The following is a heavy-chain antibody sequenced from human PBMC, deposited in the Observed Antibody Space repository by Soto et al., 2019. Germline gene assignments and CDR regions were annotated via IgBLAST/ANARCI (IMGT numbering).Heavy chain of an antibody. D-gene: IGHD2-15*01. V-gene: IGHV4-30-4*01. CDR1: GGSISSGDYY. CDR3: ARGSGGNPDYYYYGMDV. J-gene: IGHJ6*02. CDR2: IYYSGST. Sequence: SETLSLTCTVSGGSISSGDYYWSWIRQPPGKGLEWIGYIYYSGSTYYNPSLKSRVTISVDTSKNQFSLKLSSVTAADTAVYYCARGSGGNPDYYYYGMDVWGQGTTVTVSS.